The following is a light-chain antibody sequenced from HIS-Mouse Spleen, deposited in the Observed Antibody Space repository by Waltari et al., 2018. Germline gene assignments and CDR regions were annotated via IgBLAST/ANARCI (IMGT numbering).Light chain of an antibody. CDR2: DAS. CDR3: QQYDNLLRN. Sequence: DIQMTQSPSSLSASVGDRVTITCQASQDISNYLNWYQQKPGKAPKLRIYDASNLETGVPSRFSGSGSGTDFTFTISSLQPEDIATYYCQQYDNLLRNFGGGTKVEIK. CDR1: QDISNY. V-gene: IGKV1-33*01. J-gene: IGKJ4*01.